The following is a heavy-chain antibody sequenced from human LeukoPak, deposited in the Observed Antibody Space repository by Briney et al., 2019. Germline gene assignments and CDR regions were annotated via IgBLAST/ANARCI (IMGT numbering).Heavy chain of an antibody. Sequence: PSETLSLTCTVSGGSVRGSIYYWGWIRQPPGRGPEWIGSNYYNGTTYYNPSLKSRVTVSVDTSKNQFSLKLTSVTAADTAVYYCARLGYSSAWYYWGQGALAAVSS. CDR2: NYYNGTT. CDR1: GGSVRGSIYY. D-gene: IGHD6-19*01. J-gene: IGHJ4*02. V-gene: IGHV4-39*01. CDR3: ARLGYSSAWYY.